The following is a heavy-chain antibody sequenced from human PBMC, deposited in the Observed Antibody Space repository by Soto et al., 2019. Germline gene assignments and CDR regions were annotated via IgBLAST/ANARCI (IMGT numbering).Heavy chain of an antibody. D-gene: IGHD6-13*01. CDR2: IKSKTDGGTT. CDR3: VSWVSAHFDS. V-gene: IGHV3-15*01. Sequence: PGGSLRLSCAASGFTFNNAWMSWVRQAPGKGLEWVGRIKSKTDGGTTGYAAPVKGRFTISRDDSRNTLYLQMNSLRVEDTAIYYCVSWVSAHFDSWGQGTLVTVSS. CDR1: GFTFNNAW. J-gene: IGHJ4*01.